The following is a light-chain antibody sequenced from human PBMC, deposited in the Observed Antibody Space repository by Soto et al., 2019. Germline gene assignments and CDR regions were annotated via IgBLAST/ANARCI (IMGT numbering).Light chain of an antibody. CDR2: AAS. Sequence: DIQMTQSPSSLSASVGDRVTITCRASQSISSYLNWYQQKPGKAPKLLIYAASSLQSGVPSRFSGSGSGTDFTLTISSLQPEDFATYYCQQSYSTPLDFCQGTKLEIK. V-gene: IGKV1-39*01. J-gene: IGKJ2*01. CDR1: QSISSY. CDR3: QQSYSTPLD.